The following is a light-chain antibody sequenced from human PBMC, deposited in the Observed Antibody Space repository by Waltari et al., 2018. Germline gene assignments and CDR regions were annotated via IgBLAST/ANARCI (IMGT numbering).Light chain of an antibody. CDR2: EVS. CDR1: DSDVVAYDF. V-gene: IGLV2-14*01. Sequence: QSALTQPASVSGSPGQSITISCSGTDSDVVAYDFVSWYQQHPGKAPHLIIYEVSHRPSGISNRFSASKSGNPASLTIAWLQAEDEADYYCSSYTTSSAPGVFGTGTRVTVL. CDR3: SSYTTSSAPGV. J-gene: IGLJ1*01.